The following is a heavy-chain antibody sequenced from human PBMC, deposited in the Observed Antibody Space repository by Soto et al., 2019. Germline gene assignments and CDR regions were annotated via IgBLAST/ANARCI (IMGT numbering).Heavy chain of an antibody. CDR3: ARGRPYSMVFSGWPIDY. J-gene: IGHJ4*02. D-gene: IGHD4-4*01. CDR1: GFIFRNYA. V-gene: IGHV3-30-3*01. Sequence: QVQRVESGGGVVQPGRSLRLSCAASGFIFRNYAMYWVRQALGKGLEWVAVTSNDGSNKYYADSVKGRFTISRDNSEKTLYLQVNSLRPEETAVYYCARGRPYSMVFSGWPIDYWGQGTLVSVSS. CDR2: TSNDGSNK.